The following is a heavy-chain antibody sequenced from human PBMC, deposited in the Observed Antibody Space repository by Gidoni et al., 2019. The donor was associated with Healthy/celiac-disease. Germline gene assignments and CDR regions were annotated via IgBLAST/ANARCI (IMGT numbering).Heavy chain of an antibody. Sequence: EVQLVESGGGLVKPGGSLRLSCAASGFTFSSYSMNWVRQAPGKGLEWVSSISSSSSYIYYADSVKGRFTISRDNAKNSLYLQMNSLRAEDTAVYYCARASTTVTTISPMDYWGQGTLVTVSS. CDR1: GFTFSSYS. CDR3: ARASTTVTTISPMDY. V-gene: IGHV3-21*01. D-gene: IGHD4-17*01. J-gene: IGHJ4*02. CDR2: ISSSSSYI.